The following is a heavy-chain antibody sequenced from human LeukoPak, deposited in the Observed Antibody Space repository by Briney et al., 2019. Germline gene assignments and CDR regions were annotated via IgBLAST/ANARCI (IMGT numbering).Heavy chain of an antibody. CDR3: GRAGFGTAYNRFYYYMDV. Sequence: KPSETLSLTCAVSNYPITSDYYWVWIRQPPGQGLEWIGQIFHSGIAHYNPSLKSRVTMSVDTSRSQFSVNLNSVTAADTAVYFCGRAGFGTAYNRFYYYMDVWGNGTTVTVSS. J-gene: IGHJ6*03. V-gene: IGHV4-38-2*01. CDR1: NYPITSDYY. CDR2: IFHSGIA. D-gene: IGHD3-16*01.